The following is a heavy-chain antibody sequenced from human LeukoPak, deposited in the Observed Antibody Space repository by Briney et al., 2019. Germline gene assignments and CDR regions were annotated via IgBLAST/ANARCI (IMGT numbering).Heavy chain of an antibody. J-gene: IGHJ6*02. CDR3: ARDMTTAQYYYGMDV. Sequence: GGSLRLSCAASGFTFSSYWMHWVRQAPGKGLVWVSRINSDGSSTSYADSVKGRFTISRDNAKNTLYLQMNSLRAEDTAVYYCARDMTTAQYYYGMDVWGQGTTVTVSS. D-gene: IGHD4-11*01. CDR2: INSDGSST. V-gene: IGHV3-74*01. CDR1: GFTFSSYW.